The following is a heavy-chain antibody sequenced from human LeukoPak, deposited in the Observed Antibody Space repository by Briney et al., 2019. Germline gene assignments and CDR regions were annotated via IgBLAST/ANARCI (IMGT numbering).Heavy chain of an antibody. CDR2: ITSSGAST. D-gene: IGHD3-22*01. CDR3: ARGPSNGYNYFVY. V-gene: IGHV3-11*01. J-gene: IGHJ4*02. Sequence: GGSLRLSCAASGFTFNDYYMTWIRQAPGKGLEWISYITSSGASTYYADSVKGRFTISRDNAENSLFLQMNSLRAEDTAVYYCARGPSNGYNYFVYWGQGTLVTVSS. CDR1: GFTFNDYY.